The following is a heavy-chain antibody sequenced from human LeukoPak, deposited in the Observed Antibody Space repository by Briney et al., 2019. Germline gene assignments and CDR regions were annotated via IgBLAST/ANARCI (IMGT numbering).Heavy chain of an antibody. J-gene: IGHJ5*02. CDR3: ASLALSGWFDP. Sequence: GGSLRLSCAASGFTFSSYWMHWVRQAPGKGLVWVSRINSDGSRTTCADSVKGRFTISRDNAKNTLYLQMNSLRAEDTAVYYCASLALSGWFDPWGQGTLVTVSS. V-gene: IGHV3-74*01. CDR2: INSDGSRT. CDR1: GFTFSSYW.